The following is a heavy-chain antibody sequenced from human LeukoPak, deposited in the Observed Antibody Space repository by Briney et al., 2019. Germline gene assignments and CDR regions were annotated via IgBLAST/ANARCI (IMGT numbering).Heavy chain of an antibody. Sequence: AGGSLRLSCAASGFTFSSYAMSWVRQAPGKGLEWVSAISGSGGSTYYADSVKGRFTISRDNSKNTLYLQMNSLRDEDTAVYYCARHDYGGNSGDHWGQGTLVTVSS. CDR2: ISGSGGST. J-gene: IGHJ4*02. V-gene: IGHV3-23*01. CDR1: GFTFSSYA. D-gene: IGHD4-23*01. CDR3: ARHDYGGNSGDH.